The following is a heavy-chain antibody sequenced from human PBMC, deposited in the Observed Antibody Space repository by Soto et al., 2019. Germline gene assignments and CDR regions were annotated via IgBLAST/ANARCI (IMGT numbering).Heavy chain of an antibody. CDR3: AKDIHSARVIASYFDY. V-gene: IGHV3-30*18. CDR2: ISYDGSNK. D-gene: IGHD2-21*01. CDR1: GFTFSSYG. J-gene: IGHJ4*02. Sequence: QVQLVESGGGVVQPGRSLRLSCEASGFTFSSYGMHWVRQDPGKGLEWVAVISYDGSNKYYADSVKGRFTISRDNSKNTLYLQMNSLRAEDTAVYYCAKDIHSARVIASYFDYWGQGTLVTVSS.